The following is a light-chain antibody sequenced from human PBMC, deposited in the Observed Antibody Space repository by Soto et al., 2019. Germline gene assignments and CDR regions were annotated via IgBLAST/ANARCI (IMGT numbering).Light chain of an antibody. V-gene: IGKV3-20*01. J-gene: IGKJ1*01. Sequence: EFVLTQSPGTLSLSPGERATLSCRASQSVSSSYLAWYQQKPGQAPRLLIYGASSRATGIPDRFSGSGSGTDFTLTISRLEPEDFAVYYCQQYGSSPWTFGKGTKVEIK. CDR2: GAS. CDR3: QQYGSSPWT. CDR1: QSVSSSY.